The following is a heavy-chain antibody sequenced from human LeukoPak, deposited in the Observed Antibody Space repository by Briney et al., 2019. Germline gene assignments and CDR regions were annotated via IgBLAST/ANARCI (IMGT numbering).Heavy chain of an antibody. CDR2: ISGSGDNT. CDR1: GFTFSLYA. D-gene: IGHD2/OR15-2a*01. CDR3: AKMKGHPLQKYYMDV. V-gene: IGHV3-23*01. J-gene: IGHJ6*01. Sequence: GGSLRLSCAASGFTFSLYAMSWVRRTPGKGLEWVSGISGSGDNTLYAASVKGRFTISRDNSKNTLYLEMNSLRAEDTAIYYCAKMKGHPLQKYYMDVWGQGTTVTVSS.